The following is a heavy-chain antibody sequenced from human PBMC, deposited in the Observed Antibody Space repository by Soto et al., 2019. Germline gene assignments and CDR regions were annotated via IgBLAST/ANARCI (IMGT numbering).Heavy chain of an antibody. CDR3: AKDRNPTYYDFWSGYKN. Sequence: PGGSLRLSCAASGFTFSSYAMSWVRQAPGKGLEWVSAISGSGGSTYYADSVKGRLTISRDNSKNTLYLQMNSLRAEDTAVYYCAKDRNPTYYDFWSGYKNWGQGTLVTVSS. V-gene: IGHV3-23*01. J-gene: IGHJ4*02. CDR1: GFTFSSYA. CDR2: ISGSGGST. D-gene: IGHD3-3*01.